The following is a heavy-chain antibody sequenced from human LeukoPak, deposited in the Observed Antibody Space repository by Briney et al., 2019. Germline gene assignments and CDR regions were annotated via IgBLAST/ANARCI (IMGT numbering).Heavy chain of an antibody. CDR3: ARVSRGMDV. V-gene: IGHV4-30-2*01. CDR2: IYYSGST. CDR1: GDSISSAGYS. J-gene: IGHJ6*02. Sequence: SQTLSLTCAVSGDSISSAGYSWTWIRQPPGKGLEWIGYIYYSGSTSYNPSLKSRVTISVDRSNNQFSLKLISVTAADTAVYYCARVSRGMDVWGQGTTVTVSS.